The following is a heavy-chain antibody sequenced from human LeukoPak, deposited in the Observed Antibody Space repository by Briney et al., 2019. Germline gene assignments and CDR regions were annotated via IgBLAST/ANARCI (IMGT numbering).Heavy chain of an antibody. CDR3: ARMGSMVPYYFDY. J-gene: IGHJ4*02. Sequence: SETLSLTCTVSGGSISSYYWSWIRLPPGKGLEWIGYIYYSGSTNYNPSLKSRVTISVDTSKNQFSLKLSSVTAADTAVYYCARMGSMVPYYFDYWGQGTLVTVSS. D-gene: IGHD2-8*01. CDR1: GGSISSYY. V-gene: IGHV4-59*01. CDR2: IYYSGST.